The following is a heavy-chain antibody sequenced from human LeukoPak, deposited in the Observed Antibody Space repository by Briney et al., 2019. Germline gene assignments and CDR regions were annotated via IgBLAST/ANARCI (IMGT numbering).Heavy chain of an antibody. J-gene: IGHJ4*02. CDR2: IYSGGST. Sequence: PGGSLRLSCAASGFTVTRNYMSWVRQAPGKGLEWVSVIYSGGSTYYADSVKGRFTISRDNSKNTLYLQMNSLRDEDTAVYYCARWGARDFDYWGQGTLVTVSS. CDR1: GFTVTRNY. V-gene: IGHV3-53*01. CDR3: ARWGARDFDY. D-gene: IGHD1-26*01.